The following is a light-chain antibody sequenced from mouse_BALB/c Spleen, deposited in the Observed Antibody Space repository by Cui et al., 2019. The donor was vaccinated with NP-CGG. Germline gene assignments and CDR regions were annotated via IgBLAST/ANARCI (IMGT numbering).Light chain of an antibody. Sequence: QAVVTQESALTTSPGETVTLTCRSSTGAVTTSNSANWVQEKPDHLFTGLIGGTNNRPPGVPARFSGSLIGDKAALTITGAQTEDEAIYFCALWYSNHWVFGGGTKLTVL. CDR3: ALWYSNHWV. CDR1: TGAVTTSNS. CDR2: GTN. J-gene: IGLJ1*01. V-gene: IGLV1*01.